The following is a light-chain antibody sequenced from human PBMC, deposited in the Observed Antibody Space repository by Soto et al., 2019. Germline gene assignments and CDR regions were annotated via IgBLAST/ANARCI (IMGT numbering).Light chain of an antibody. CDR3: CSKD. CDR1: SSDVGGYNY. CDR2: DVS. V-gene: IGLV2-11*01. J-gene: IGLJ1*01. Sequence: QSALTQPRAGSGCPGQSVTISCTGTSSDVGGYNYVSWYQQHPGKAPKLMIYDVSKRPSGVPDRFSGSKSGNTASLTISGLQAEDEADYSCCSKDFGTGTKVTVL.